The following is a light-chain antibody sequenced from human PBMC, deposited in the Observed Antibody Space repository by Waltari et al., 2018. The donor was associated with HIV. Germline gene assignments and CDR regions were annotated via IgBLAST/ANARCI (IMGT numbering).Light chain of an antibody. CDR3: ASFTGDNTVI. Sequence: AVTQPASVSGLPGQSTTIYCTGDDSDFGLYNFVSWYQQHSGKTPRLILYDVDSRSSGVSDLFSGSMSGNTASLTSSGLRAEDEGHYYCASFTGDNTVIFGGGTEVTVL. J-gene: IGLJ2*01. CDR1: DSDFGLYNF. V-gene: IGLV2-14*03. CDR2: DVD.